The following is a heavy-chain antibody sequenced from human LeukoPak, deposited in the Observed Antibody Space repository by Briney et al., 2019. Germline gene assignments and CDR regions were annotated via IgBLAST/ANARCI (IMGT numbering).Heavy chain of an antibody. CDR3: ARGVHIAAAQYAY. CDR1: GGSISSYY. V-gene: IGHV4-59*01. Sequence: SETLSPTCTVSGGSISSYYWSWIRQPPGKGLEWIGYIYYSGTTNYNPSLKSRVTISVDTSKNQFSLKLSSVTAADTAVYYCARGVHIAAAQYAYWGQGTLVTVSS. D-gene: IGHD6-13*01. CDR2: IYYSGTT. J-gene: IGHJ4*02.